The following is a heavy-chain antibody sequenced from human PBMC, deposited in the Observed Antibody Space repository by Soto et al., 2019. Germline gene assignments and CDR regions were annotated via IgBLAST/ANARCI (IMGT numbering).Heavy chain of an antibody. CDR3: ARDRVRRITIFGVVIIGAFDI. D-gene: IGHD3-3*01. CDR2: IYHSGST. CDR1: GGSISSSNW. V-gene: IGHV4-4*02. Sequence: SETLSLTCAVSGGSISSSNWWSWVRQPPGKGLEWIGEIYHSGSTNYNPSLKSRVTISVDKSKNQFSLKLSSVTAADTAVYYCARDRVRRITIFGVVIIGAFDIWGQGTMVTVS. J-gene: IGHJ3*02.